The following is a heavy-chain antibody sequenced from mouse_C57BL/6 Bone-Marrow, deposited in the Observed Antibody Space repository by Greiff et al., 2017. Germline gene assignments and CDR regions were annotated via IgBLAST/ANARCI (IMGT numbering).Heavy chain of an antibody. Sequence: VQLQQSGAELMKPGASVKLSCKATGYTFTGYWIEWVKQRPGHGLEWIGEILPGSGSTNYNEKFKGKATFTADTSSNTAYMQLSSLTSEDSAVYYCAIRGGYGYDGSLAMDYGGQGTSVTVSS. CDR1: GYTFTGYW. V-gene: IGHV1-9*01. CDR3: AIRGGYGYDGSLAMDY. J-gene: IGHJ4*01. D-gene: IGHD2-2*01. CDR2: ILPGSGST.